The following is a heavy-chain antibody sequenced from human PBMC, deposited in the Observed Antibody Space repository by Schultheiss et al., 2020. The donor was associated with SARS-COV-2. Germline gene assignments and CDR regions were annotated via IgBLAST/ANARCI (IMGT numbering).Heavy chain of an antibody. V-gene: IGHV3-74*01. CDR3: ARTATRSGSTTYFFDY. Sequence: GGSLRLSCAASGFTFSSYWMHWVRQVPGKGLVWVSRINGDGSTTSYADSVKGRFTISRDNSKNSLYLQMGSLRREDTGVYFCARTATRSGSTTYFFDYWGQGILFTVSS. J-gene: IGHJ4*02. CDR2: INGDGSTT. CDR1: GFTFSSYW. D-gene: IGHD4-11*01.